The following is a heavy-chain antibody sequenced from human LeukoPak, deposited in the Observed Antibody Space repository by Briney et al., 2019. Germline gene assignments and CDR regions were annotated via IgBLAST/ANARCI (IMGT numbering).Heavy chain of an antibody. Sequence: GGSLRLSCAASGFIFSSYSMNWVRQAPGKGLEWVSFISSSSSTIYYADSVKGRFTISRDNAKNSLYLQMNSLRAEDTAVYYCTRVLGGYPFDSWGQGTLVTVSS. V-gene: IGHV3-48*01. J-gene: IGHJ4*02. CDR2: ISSSSSTI. CDR1: GFIFSSYS. D-gene: IGHD2-15*01. CDR3: TRVLGGYPFDS.